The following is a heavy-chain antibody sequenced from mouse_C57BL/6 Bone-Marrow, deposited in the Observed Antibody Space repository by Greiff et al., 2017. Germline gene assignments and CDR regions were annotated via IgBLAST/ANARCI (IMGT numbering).Heavy chain of an antibody. Sequence: QVQLKQSGAELVRPGTSVKVSCKASGYAFTNYLIEWVKQRPGQGLEWIGVINPGSGGTNYNEKFKGKATLTADKSSSTAYMQLSSLTSEDSAVYFCAREDRAWFAYWGQGTLVTVSA. CDR1: GYAFTNYL. CDR2: INPGSGGT. J-gene: IGHJ3*01. V-gene: IGHV1-54*01. D-gene: IGHD3-3*01. CDR3: AREDRAWFAY.